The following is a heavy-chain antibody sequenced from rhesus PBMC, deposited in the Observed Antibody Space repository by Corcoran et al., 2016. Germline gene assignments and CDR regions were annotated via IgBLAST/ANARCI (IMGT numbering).Heavy chain of an antibody. J-gene: IGHJ1*01. CDR3: ARVGSWDEYFEF. CDR1: GGSISSNY. V-gene: IGHV4S11*01. Sequence: QVQLQESGPGLVKPSETLSLTCAVSGGSISSNYWSWIRQPPGKGLEWIWYIYGSSGSTYYNPSLKCRVPLSVDTSKNQLSLKLSSVTTTDTAVYYCARVGSWDEYFEFWGQGALVTVSS. D-gene: IGHD6-25*01. CDR2: IYGSSGST.